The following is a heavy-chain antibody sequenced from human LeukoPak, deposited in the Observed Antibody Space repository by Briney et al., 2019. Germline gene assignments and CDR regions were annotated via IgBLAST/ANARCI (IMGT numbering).Heavy chain of an antibody. Sequence: VASVKVSCKASGYTFTGYFLHWVRQAPGQGLEWMGWLNPNTGGTNSAQKFQGGVSMTRDTSISTAYMELSSLRSDDTAVYYCARVNNYYDASNYLYYFDSWGQGTLVTVSS. CDR3: ARVNNYYDASNYLYYFDS. CDR1: GYTFTGYF. CDR2: LNPNTGGT. D-gene: IGHD3-22*01. V-gene: IGHV1-2*02. J-gene: IGHJ4*02.